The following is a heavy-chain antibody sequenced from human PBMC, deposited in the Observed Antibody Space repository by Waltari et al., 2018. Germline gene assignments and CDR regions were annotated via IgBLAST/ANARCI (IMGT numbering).Heavy chain of an antibody. Sequence: QVQLQQWGAGLLKPSETLSLTCAVYGGSFRGYYWSWTRQPPGKGLEWIGEINHSGSTNYNPSLKSRVTISVDTSKNQFSLKLSSVTAADTAVYYCARVLAAAGTGSDYWGQGTLVTVSS. V-gene: IGHV4-34*01. CDR2: INHSGST. D-gene: IGHD6-13*01. CDR3: ARVLAAAGTGSDY. J-gene: IGHJ4*02. CDR1: GGSFRGYY.